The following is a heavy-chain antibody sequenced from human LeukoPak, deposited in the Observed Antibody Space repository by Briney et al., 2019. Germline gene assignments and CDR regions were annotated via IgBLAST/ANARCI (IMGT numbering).Heavy chain of an antibody. D-gene: IGHD6-13*01. Sequence: GGSLRLSCAASGFTFSSYGMHWVRQAPGKGLEWVAFIRYDGSNKYYADSVKGRFTISRDNSKNTLYLQMNSLRAEDTAVYYCAKDLRIAAVGSIFDYWGQGTLVTVSS. CDR2: IRYDGSNK. V-gene: IGHV3-30*02. CDR1: GFTFSSYG. J-gene: IGHJ4*02. CDR3: AKDLRIAAVGSIFDY.